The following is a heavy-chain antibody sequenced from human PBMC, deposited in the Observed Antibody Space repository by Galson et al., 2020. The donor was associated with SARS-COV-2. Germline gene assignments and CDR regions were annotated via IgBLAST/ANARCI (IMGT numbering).Heavy chain of an antibody. V-gene: IGHV5-51*01. Sequence: GESLKISCKGSGYSFTSHWIVWVRQMPGKGLAWMGIIYPGDSDTRYIPSFQGQVTISADKSISTAYLQWSSLKASDTAMYYCARHGGTSYSPPLFDYWGQGTLVTVSS. CDR3: ARHGGTSYSPPLFDY. CDR1: GYSFTSHW. D-gene: IGHD1-26*01. J-gene: IGHJ4*02. CDR2: IYPGDSDT.